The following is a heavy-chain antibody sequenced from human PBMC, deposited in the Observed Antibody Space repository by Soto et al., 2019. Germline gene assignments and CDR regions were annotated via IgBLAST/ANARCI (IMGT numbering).Heavy chain of an antibody. CDR3: ARDRRGYSYGYDYYYGMDV. Sequence: QVQLVQSGAEVKKSGSSVKVSCKASGGTFSSYAISWVRQAPGQGLEWMGGIIPIFGTANYAQKFQGSVTITADEYTRTAYMELSSLRSEDTAVYYCARDRRGYSYGYDYYYGMDVWGQGTTVTVSS. D-gene: IGHD5-18*01. CDR1: GGTFSSYA. J-gene: IGHJ6*02. CDR2: IIPIFGTA. V-gene: IGHV1-69*01.